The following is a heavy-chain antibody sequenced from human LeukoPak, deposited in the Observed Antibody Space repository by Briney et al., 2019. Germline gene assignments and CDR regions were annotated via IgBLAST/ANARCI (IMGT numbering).Heavy chain of an antibody. CDR2: IYHSGST. V-gene: IGHV4-38-2*02. J-gene: IGHJ4*02. Sequence: SETLSLTCTVSGYSISSGYYWGWIRQPPGKGLEWIGSIYHSGSTYYNPSLKSRVTISVDTSKNQFSLKLSSVTAADTAVYARDRGTPDYYDTSGYDYWGQGTLVTVSS. CDR1: GYSISSGYY. CDR3: DRGTPDYYDTSGYDY. D-gene: IGHD3-22*01.